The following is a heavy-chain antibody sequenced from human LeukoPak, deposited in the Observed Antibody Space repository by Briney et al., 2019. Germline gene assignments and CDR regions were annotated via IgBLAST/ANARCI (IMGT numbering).Heavy chain of an antibody. CDR1: GFMFSSYG. Sequence: GGSLRLSCAASGFMFSSYGMSWVRQAPGKGLEWVSALSGSGGSTYCADSVKGRFTISRDNSKNTLYLQMNSLRAEDTAVYYCASAGLRYFDWLPAPGGYFDYWGQGTLVTVSS. D-gene: IGHD3-9*01. CDR2: LSGSGGST. CDR3: ASAGLRYFDWLPAPGGYFDY. V-gene: IGHV3-23*01. J-gene: IGHJ4*02.